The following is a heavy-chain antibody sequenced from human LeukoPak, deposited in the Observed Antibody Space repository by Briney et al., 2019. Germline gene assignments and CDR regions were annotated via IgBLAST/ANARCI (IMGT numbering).Heavy chain of an antibody. J-gene: IGHJ4*02. Sequence: SETLSLTCSASGGSIGGTGSYWTWIRQQPGKDLDWIGYIYSTGSTSFNPSLRSRVSMSVDTSANQFSLRLSSVTAADRGVYFFARQRGYDSGGTGSFDSWGQGILVTVSS. D-gene: IGHD6-19*01. V-gene: IGHV4-31*03. CDR2: IYSTGST. CDR1: GGSIGGTGSY. CDR3: ARQRGYDSGGTGSFDS.